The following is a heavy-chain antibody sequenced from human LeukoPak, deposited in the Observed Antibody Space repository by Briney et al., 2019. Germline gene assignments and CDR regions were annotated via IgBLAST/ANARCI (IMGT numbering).Heavy chain of an antibody. Sequence: PSETLSLTCTVSGGSISSYYWSWIRQPPGKGLEWIGYIYYSGSTNYNPSLKSRVTISVDTSKNQFSLKLSSVTAADTAVYYCARHGGGVVVVKPHVGTDVWGQGTTVTVSS. CDR3: ARHGGGVVVVKPHVGTDV. D-gene: IGHD2-15*01. J-gene: IGHJ6*02. CDR2: IYYSGST. CDR1: GGSISSYY. V-gene: IGHV4-59*08.